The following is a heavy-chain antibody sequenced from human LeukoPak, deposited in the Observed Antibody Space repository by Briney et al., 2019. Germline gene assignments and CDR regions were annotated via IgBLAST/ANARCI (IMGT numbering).Heavy chain of an antibody. D-gene: IGHD2-2*01. J-gene: IGHJ5*02. CDR1: GYTFTSYG. V-gene: IGHV1-18*01. CDR2: ISAYNGNT. Sequence: GASVTVSCMASGYTFTSYGISWVRQAPGQGLEWMGWISAYNGNTNYTQKLQGRVTMTTDTSTSTAYMELRRLRSDDTAVYYCASYCSSTSCPGWFDPWGQGTLVTVSS. CDR3: ASYCSSTSCPGWFDP.